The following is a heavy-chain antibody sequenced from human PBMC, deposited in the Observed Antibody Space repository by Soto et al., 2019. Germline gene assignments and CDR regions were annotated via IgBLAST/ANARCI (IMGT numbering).Heavy chain of an antibody. CDR1: GFTLSDYP. CDR3: TRAIRLSGDAFDI. J-gene: IGHJ3*02. V-gene: IGHV3-49*03. CDR2: IRTAAYGGTT. Sequence: GGSLRLSCSASGFTLSDYPMSWFRQAPGKGLEWVAYIRTAAYGGTTEYAASVKDRFTISRDDSESIASLQMNSLKTEDTAVYYCTRAIRLSGDAFDIWGQGTMVTVSS. D-gene: IGHD3-3*01.